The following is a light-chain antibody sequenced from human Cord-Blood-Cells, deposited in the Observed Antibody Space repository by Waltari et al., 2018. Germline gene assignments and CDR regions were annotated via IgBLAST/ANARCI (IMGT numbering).Light chain of an antibody. V-gene: IGKV3-15*01. Sequence: IVMTQSPATLSVSPGERGTLSCRASQSVSSNLAWYQQKPGQAPRLLIYGASTRATGIPARFSGSGSGTEFTLTISSLQSEDFAVYYCQQYNNWPRSITFGQGTRLEIK. CDR3: QQYNNWPRSIT. CDR2: GAS. CDR1: QSVSSN. J-gene: IGKJ5*01.